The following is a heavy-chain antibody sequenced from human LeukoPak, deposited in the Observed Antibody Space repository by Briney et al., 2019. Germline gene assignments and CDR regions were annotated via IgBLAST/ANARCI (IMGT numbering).Heavy chain of an antibody. V-gene: IGHV3-23*01. J-gene: IGHJ4*02. CDR3: AKGLGDFDY. CDR2: ISAGGSIT. Sequence: PGGSLRLSCAASGFSFSNHGMSWVRQAPGKGLEWVSGISAGGSITYSADSVKGRFTISRDNSKNTLYLQMNGLRVDDTAIYYCAKGLGDFDYWGQGTLVTVSS. D-gene: IGHD4-17*01. CDR1: GFSFSNHG.